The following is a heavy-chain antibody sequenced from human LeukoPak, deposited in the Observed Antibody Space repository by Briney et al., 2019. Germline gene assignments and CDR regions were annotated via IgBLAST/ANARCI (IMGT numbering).Heavy chain of an antibody. CDR1: GFTFSGYS. J-gene: IGHJ3*02. CDR3: ARTYGPDAFDI. V-gene: IGHV3-48*04. CDR2: ISSSSSTI. Sequence: GGSLRLSCAASGFTFSGYSMNWVRQAPGKGLEWVSYISSSSSTIYYADSVKGRFTISRDNAKNSLYLQMNSLRAEDTAVYYCARTYGPDAFDIWGQGTMVTVSS. D-gene: IGHD2-8*01.